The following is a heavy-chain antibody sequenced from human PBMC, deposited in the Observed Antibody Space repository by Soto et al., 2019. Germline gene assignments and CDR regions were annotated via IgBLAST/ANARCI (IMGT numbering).Heavy chain of an antibody. CDR2: IFPGGGT. V-gene: IGHV4-59*01. CDR3: ARDYYDSSGYNRSPYYFDY. D-gene: IGHD3-22*01. CDR1: GGSSSSYY. Sequence: QVQLQESGPGLVKPSETLSLSCTVSGGSSSSYYWSWIRQPPGKGLEWIGYIFPGGGTTYNPSLKSRVTISVDTSKNQFSLKLSSVTAADTAVYYCARDYYDSSGYNRSPYYFDYWGQGTLVTVSS. J-gene: IGHJ4*02.